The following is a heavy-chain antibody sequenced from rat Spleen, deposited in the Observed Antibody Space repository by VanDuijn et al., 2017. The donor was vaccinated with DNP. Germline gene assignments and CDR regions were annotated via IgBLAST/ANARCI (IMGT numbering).Heavy chain of an antibody. CDR2: IGPSGAYT. J-gene: IGHJ2*01. D-gene: IGHD5-1*01. CDR1: GFTFSDFY. Sequence: EVQLVESGGGLVQPGKSLKLSCVASGFTFSDFYMAWVRQAPTKGLEWVAGIGPSGAYTYYRDSVKGRFSVSRDDARGTLYLQMDSLRSEDTATYCCTRVGTYYLDYWGQGVMVTVSS. CDR3: TRVGTYYLDY. V-gene: IGHV5-25*01.